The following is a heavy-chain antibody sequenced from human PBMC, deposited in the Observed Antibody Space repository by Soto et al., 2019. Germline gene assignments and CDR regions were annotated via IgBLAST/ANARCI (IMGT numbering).Heavy chain of an antibody. D-gene: IGHD5-18*01. J-gene: IGHJ5*02. CDR3: ARQGYSYGRPPHNWFDP. V-gene: IGHV5-51*01. CDR2: IYPGDSDT. CDR1: GYSFTSYW. Sequence: PGESLKISCKGSGYSFTSYWIGWVRQMPGKGLEWMGIIYPGDSDTRYSPSFQGQVTISADKSISTAYLQWSSLKASDTAMYYCARQGYSYGRPPHNWFDPWGQGTLVTVSS.